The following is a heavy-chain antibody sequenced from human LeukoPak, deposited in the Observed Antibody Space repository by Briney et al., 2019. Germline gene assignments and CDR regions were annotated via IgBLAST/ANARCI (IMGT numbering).Heavy chain of an antibody. V-gene: IGHV4-59*02. D-gene: IGHD3-22*01. CDR2: IYYTET. Sequence: SETLSLTCTVSGGSVSNYYWSWIRQSPGKGLEWIGYIYYTETSYNPSLQSRVIIIIDTPKNHFSLTLSSVTAADTAVYYCARIYSDSSGYLNQAFDIWGQGTMVTVSS. CDR1: GGSVSNYY. CDR3: ARIYSDSSGYLNQAFDI. J-gene: IGHJ3*02.